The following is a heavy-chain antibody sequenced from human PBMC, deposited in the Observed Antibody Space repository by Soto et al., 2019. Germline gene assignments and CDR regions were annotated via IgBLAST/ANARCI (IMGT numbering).Heavy chain of an antibody. Sequence: QITLKESGPTLVKPTQTLTLTCTFSGFSLSTSGVGVGWIRQPPGKALEWLALIYWDDDKGDSPSLKSRITITKDPSNNQVILTMTNMDPVDTATYYCAPSPPPSHDGNWFVPWGQGTLVTVSS. CDR1: GFSLSTSGVG. J-gene: IGHJ5*02. V-gene: IGHV2-5*02. CDR2: IYWDDDK. CDR3: APSPPPSHDGNWFVP.